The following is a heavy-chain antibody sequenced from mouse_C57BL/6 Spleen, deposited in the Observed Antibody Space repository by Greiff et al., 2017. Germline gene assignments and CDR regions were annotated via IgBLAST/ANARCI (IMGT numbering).Heavy chain of an antibody. CDR2: ISYDGSN. CDR3: ASEPGSSYWYFDV. CDR1: GYSITSGYY. J-gene: IGHJ1*03. D-gene: IGHD1-1*01. V-gene: IGHV3-6*01. Sequence: EVQLVESGPGLVKPSQSLSLTCSVTGYSITSGYYWNWIRQFPGNKLEWMGYISYDGSNNYNPSLKNRISITRDTSKNQFFLKLNSVTTEDTATYYCASEPGSSYWYFDVWGTGTTVTVSS.